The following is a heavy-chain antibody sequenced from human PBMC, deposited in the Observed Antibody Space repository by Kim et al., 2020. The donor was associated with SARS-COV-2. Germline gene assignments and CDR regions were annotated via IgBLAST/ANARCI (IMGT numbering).Heavy chain of an antibody. V-gene: IGHV3-15*01. CDR2: ITSAGTT. Sequence: GGSLRLSCAASGFTVTQAWMNWVRQAPGKGLEWVGRITSAGTTDFAAPVKGRFSISRDDSTNTLSLQMNSLKTEDTGVYYCSCGVGIAGPGTYFNFWGQGTQVTVSS. CDR1: GFTVTQAW. J-gene: IGHJ4*02. D-gene: IGHD2-21*01. CDR3: SCGVGIAGPGTYFNF.